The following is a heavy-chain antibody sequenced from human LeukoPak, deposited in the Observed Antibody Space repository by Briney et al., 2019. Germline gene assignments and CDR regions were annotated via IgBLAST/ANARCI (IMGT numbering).Heavy chain of an antibody. Sequence: SETLSLTCTVSGDFINNYYWSWIRQPPGKGLEWIGYTSYNENTDYNPSLKSRVTISVDTSKNQFSLKLSSVTAADTAVYYCARGGDYYDSSGPNWFDPWGQGTLVTVSS. J-gene: IGHJ5*02. CDR2: TSYNENT. CDR1: GDFINNYY. V-gene: IGHV4-59*01. D-gene: IGHD3-22*01. CDR3: ARGGDYYDSSGPNWFDP.